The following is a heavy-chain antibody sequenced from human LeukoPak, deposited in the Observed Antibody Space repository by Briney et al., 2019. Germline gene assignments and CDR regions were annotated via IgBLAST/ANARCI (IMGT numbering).Heavy chain of an antibody. CDR3: TRDRIQLGSD. Sequence: EGSLRLSCAASGFTFSNYWMHWVRQAPGKGLVWVSHINSDGSGTSYADSVKGRFTISRDNAKNTLYLQMNSLRAEDTAVYYCTRDRIQLGSDWGQGTMVTVSS. D-gene: IGHD5-18*01. CDR1: GFTFSNYW. V-gene: IGHV3-74*01. J-gene: IGHJ3*01. CDR2: INSDGSGT.